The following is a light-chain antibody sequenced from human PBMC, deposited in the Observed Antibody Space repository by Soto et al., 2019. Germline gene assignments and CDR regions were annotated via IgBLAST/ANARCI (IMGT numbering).Light chain of an antibody. J-gene: IGLJ1*01. CDR2: DVN. CDR3: SSYSSSGTLYV. Sequence: QSALTQPASVSGSPGQSITISCTGTSSDVGGYNYVSWYQHHPGKAPKLMIYDVNNRPSGISNRFFGSKSGNTASLTISGLQTEDEADYYCSSYSSSGTLYVFGTGTKGHRP. V-gene: IGLV2-14*01. CDR1: SSDVGGYNY.